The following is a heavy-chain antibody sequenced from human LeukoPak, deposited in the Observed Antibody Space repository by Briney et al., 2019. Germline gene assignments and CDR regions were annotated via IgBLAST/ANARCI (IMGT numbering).Heavy chain of an antibody. Sequence: GGSLRLSCAASGFPFSNYWMTWVRQAPGKGLEWVAHINQDGSKEYYMDSVKARFTISRDNAKNSLSLQMNSLRAEDTAVYYCVRDGGVSGYDLLDYWGQGTLVTVSS. J-gene: IGHJ4*02. V-gene: IGHV3-7*01. CDR3: VRDGGVSGYDLLDY. CDR1: GFPFSNYW. CDR2: INQDGSKE. D-gene: IGHD5-12*01.